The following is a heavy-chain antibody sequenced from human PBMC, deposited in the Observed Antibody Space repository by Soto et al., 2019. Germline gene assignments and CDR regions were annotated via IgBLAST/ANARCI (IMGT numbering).Heavy chain of an antibody. J-gene: IGHJ4*02. V-gene: IGHV3-48*01. CDR3: ARGAYYYDSSGFSY. Sequence: PGGSLRLSCAASGFTFSSYSLNWVRQAPGKGLEWVSYISPSSSTIYYADSVKGRFTISRDNAKNSLYLQMNSLRAEDTAVYYCARGAYYYDSSGFSYWGQGTLVTVSS. CDR2: ISPSSSTI. CDR1: GFTFSSYS. D-gene: IGHD3-22*01.